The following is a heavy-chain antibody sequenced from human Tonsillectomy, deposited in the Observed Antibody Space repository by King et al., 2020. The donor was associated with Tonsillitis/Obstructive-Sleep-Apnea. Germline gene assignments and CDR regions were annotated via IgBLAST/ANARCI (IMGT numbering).Heavy chain of an antibody. CDR3: TKSVASPSDYYYYYYMDV. J-gene: IGHJ6*03. V-gene: IGHV3-9*01. CDR2: ISWNSNSI. CDR1: GFTFDDYT. D-gene: IGHD3-10*01. Sequence: QLVQSGGGLVQPGRSLKLSCAASGFTFDDYTMHWVRQATGKGLEWVSSISWNSNSIGYADSVKGRFTISRDNAKTSLYLQMNSLRPEDTALYYCTKSVASPSDYYYYYYMDVWGKGTTVTVSS.